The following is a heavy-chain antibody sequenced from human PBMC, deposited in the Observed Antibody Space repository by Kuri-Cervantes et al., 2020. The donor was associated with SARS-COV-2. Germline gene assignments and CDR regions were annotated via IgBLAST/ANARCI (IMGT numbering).Heavy chain of an antibody. V-gene: IGHV3-9*03. D-gene: IGHD6-6*01. CDR3: AKGGTSSSSLYFQH. CDR2: ISWNSGSI. J-gene: IGHJ1*01. CDR1: GFTFGDYA. Sequence: SLKISCTASGFTFGDYAMHWVRQAPGKGLEWVSGISWNSGSIGYADSVKGRFTISRDNAKNSLYLQMNSLRAEDMALYYCAKGGTSSSSLYFQHWGQGTLVTVSS.